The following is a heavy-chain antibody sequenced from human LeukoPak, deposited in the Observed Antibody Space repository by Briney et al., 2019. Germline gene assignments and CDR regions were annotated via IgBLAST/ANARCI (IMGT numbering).Heavy chain of an antibody. Sequence: GGSLRLSCAASGFTFSSYWMGWVRQAPGKGLEWVANIKQDGSEKYYVDSEKGRFTISKDNAKNSLYLQMNSLRAEDTAEYYCARDRATYFDYWGQGTLVTVSS. CDR1: GFTFSSYW. D-gene: IGHD1-26*01. V-gene: IGHV3-7*01. CDR2: IKQDGSEK. J-gene: IGHJ4*02. CDR3: ARDRATYFDY.